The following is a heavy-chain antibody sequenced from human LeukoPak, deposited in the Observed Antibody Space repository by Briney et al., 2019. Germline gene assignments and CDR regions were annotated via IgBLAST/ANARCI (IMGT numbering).Heavy chain of an antibody. CDR3: ARVPLVRGVSLGRQYYFDY. J-gene: IGHJ4*02. D-gene: IGHD3-10*01. CDR2: IYYSGST. V-gene: IGHV4-61*08. Sequence: PSETLSLTCAVSGGSISSGGYSWSWIRQPPGKGLEWIGYIYYSGSTNYNPSLKSRVTISVDTSKNQFSLKLSSVTAADTAVYYCARVPLVRGVSLGRQYYFDYWGQGTLVTVSS. CDR1: GGSISSGGYS.